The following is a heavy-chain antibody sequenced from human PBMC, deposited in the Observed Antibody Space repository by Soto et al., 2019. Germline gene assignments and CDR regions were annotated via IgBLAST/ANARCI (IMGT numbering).Heavy chain of an antibody. CDR2: ISGGGGST. Sequence: EVQLLESGGGLVQPGGALRLSCAASGFTFSSYAMSWVRQAPGKGLEWVSAISGGGGSTYYADSVKGRFTISRDNSKNTLYMNMTRPRDDDTYVYSCAQDLRSSSPAVRFDYWGQGTLVTVSS. V-gene: IGHV3-23*01. CDR3: AQDLRSSSPAVRFDY. D-gene: IGHD6-6*01. CDR1: GFTFSSYA. J-gene: IGHJ4*02.